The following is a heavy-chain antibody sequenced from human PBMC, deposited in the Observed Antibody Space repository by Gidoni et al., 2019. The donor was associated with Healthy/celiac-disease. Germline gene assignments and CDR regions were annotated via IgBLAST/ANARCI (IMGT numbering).Heavy chain of an antibody. Sequence: QVQLVESGGGVVQPGRSLRLSCAASGFPFSSYAMHWVRQAPGKGLEWVAVISYDGSNKYYADSVKGRFTIARDNSKNTLYLQMNSLRAEDTAVYYCARETAFEDYDFWSGPAGFDYWGQGTLVTVSS. CDR2: ISYDGSNK. J-gene: IGHJ4*02. D-gene: IGHD3-3*01. CDR3: ARETAFEDYDFWSGPAGFDY. CDR1: GFPFSSYA. V-gene: IGHV3-30*04.